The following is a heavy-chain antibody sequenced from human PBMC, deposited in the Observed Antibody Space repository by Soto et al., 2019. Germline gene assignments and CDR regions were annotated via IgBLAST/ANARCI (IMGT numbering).Heavy chain of an antibody. J-gene: IGHJ5*02. D-gene: IGHD2-15*01. Sequence: QVQLQESGPGLVKPSETLSLTCTVSGGSISSYYWSWIRQPPGKGLEWIGRIDTSGSTNYNPSLKSRVTMSVDTSKNQFSLKLSSVTAADTAVYYCAREIVVVVARGWFDPWGQGTLVTVSS. CDR2: IDTSGST. V-gene: IGHV4-4*07. CDR3: AREIVVVVARGWFDP. CDR1: GGSISSYY.